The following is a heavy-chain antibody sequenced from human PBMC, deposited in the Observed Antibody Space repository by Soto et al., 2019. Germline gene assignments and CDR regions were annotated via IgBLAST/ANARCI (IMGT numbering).Heavy chain of an antibody. CDR3: AREGSVSSSDYYAYYYGMDV. D-gene: IGHD3-10*01. V-gene: IGHV3-48*04. Sequence: PGGSLRLSCAASGFTFRSYSMNWVRQAPGKGREWISYISSSGGIIYYADSVKGRFTISRDNAKNSLYLQMNSLRCEDTAAYYCAREGSVSSSDYYAYYYGMDVWGQGTTVTVSS. CDR1: GFTFRSYS. CDR2: ISSSGGII. J-gene: IGHJ6*02.